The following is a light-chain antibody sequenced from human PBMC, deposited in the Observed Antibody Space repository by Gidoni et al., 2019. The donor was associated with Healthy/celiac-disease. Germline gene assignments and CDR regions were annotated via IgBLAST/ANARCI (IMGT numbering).Light chain of an antibody. CDR1: QSISSY. J-gene: IGKJ5*01. V-gene: IGKV1-39*01. CDR3: QQRYSTPIT. Sequence: DIQMTQSPSSLSASVGDRVTITCRASQSISSYLNWYQQKPGKAPKLLIYAASSLQSGVPSRFSGSGSVTDFTLTISSLQPDDFATYYCQQRYSTPITFGQGTRLEIK. CDR2: AAS.